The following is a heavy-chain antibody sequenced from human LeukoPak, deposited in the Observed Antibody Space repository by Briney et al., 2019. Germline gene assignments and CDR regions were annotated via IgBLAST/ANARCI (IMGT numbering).Heavy chain of an antibody. CDR3: ARNSIAVAGLLGY. D-gene: IGHD6-19*01. J-gene: IGHJ4*02. CDR1: GFTFSSYA. Sequence: PGGSLRLSCAASGFTFSSYAMNWVRQAPGKGLEWVSAISGSGGSTYYADSVKGRFTISRDNSKNTLYLQMNSLRAEDTAVYYCARNSIAVAGLLGYWGQGTLVTVSS. V-gene: IGHV3-23*01. CDR2: ISGSGGST.